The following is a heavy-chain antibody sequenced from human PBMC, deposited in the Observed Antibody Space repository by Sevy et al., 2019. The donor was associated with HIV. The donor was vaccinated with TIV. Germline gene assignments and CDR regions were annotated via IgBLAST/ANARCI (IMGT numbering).Heavy chain of an antibody. D-gene: IGHD3-3*01. Sequence: ASVKVSCKTSGYSFNMYGISWVRQAPGQGLEWMGWISAYTGDTDYRQLFRGRVTMTTDESTNTAYMRLRRLTSDDTAGYYCASHRPQGVVSIPGSGYHYGADFWGQGTMVTVSS. CDR1: GYSFNMYG. V-gene: IGHV1-18*01. CDR2: ISAYTGDT. CDR3: ASHRPQGVVSIPGSGYHYGADF. J-gene: IGHJ6*02.